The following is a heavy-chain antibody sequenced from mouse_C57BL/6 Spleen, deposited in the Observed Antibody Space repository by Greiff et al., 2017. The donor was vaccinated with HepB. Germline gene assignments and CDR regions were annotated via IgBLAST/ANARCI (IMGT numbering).Heavy chain of an antibody. Sequence: EVHLVESGGGLVKPGGSLKLSCAASGFTFSDYGMHWVRQAPEKGLEWVAYISSGSSTIYYADTVKGRFTISRDNAKNTLFLQMTSLRSEDTAMYYCARTEFAYWGQGTLVTVSA. CDR3: ARTEFAY. J-gene: IGHJ3*01. V-gene: IGHV5-17*01. CDR1: GFTFSDYG. CDR2: ISSGSSTI.